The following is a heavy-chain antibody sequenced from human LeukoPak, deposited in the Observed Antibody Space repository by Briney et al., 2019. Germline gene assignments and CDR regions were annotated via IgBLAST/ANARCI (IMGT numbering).Heavy chain of an antibody. CDR2: IKSKTDGGTT. CDR3: TFYYYDSNAFDY. CDR1: GFTFSNAR. D-gene: IGHD3-22*01. Sequence: GGSLRLSCAASGFTFSNARMNWVRQAPGKGLEWVGRIKSKTDGGTTDYAAPVKGRFTTSRDDSKNTLYLQMNSLKSEDTAVYYCTFYYYDSNAFDYWGQGTLVTVSS. V-gene: IGHV3-15*01. J-gene: IGHJ4*02.